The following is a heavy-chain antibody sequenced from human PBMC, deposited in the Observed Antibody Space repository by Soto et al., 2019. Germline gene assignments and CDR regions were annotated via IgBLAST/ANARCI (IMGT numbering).Heavy chain of an antibody. CDR3: AKGQQQLVVYYGMDV. D-gene: IGHD6-13*01. Sequence: EVQLLESGGGLVQPGGSLRLSCAASGFTFSSYAMSWVRQAPGKGLEWVSAMSDSGGSTYYADSVKGRLTISRDNSKNTRYLQMNSLRAEDTAVYYCAKGQQQLVVYYGMDVWGQGTTVTVSS. CDR2: MSDSGGST. V-gene: IGHV3-23*01. J-gene: IGHJ6*02. CDR1: GFTFSSYA.